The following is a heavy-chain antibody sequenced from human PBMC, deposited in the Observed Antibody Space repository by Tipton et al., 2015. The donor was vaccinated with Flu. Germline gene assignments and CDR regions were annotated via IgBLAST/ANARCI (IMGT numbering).Heavy chain of an antibody. D-gene: IGHD6-19*01. CDR1: GASFNRDW. CDR3: ARDWGRAVVGP. Sequence: TLSLTCSVSGASFNRDWWSWIRQPPGKGLEWIGYISYSGNVIYNPSLKSRVSISLDRSKNQFSLKLGSVTAADTAVYYCARDWGRAVVGPWGLGTLVTVSA. CDR2: ISYSGNV. J-gene: IGHJ1*01. V-gene: IGHV4-59*01.